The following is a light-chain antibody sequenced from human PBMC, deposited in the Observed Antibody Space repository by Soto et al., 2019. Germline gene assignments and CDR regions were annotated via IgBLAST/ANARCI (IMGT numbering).Light chain of an antibody. CDR1: QSVSSK. CDR3: QQYNMWPHT. V-gene: IGKV3-15*01. Sequence: IVLTQSPSTLSVSPLERGTLSCRASQSVSSKLAWFQQKPGQAPRLLIYGAFTRATGIPTRFSGSGSETEFTLIISSLQSEDFAVYYCQQYNMWPHTFGQGTKVDIK. CDR2: GAF. J-gene: IGKJ2*01.